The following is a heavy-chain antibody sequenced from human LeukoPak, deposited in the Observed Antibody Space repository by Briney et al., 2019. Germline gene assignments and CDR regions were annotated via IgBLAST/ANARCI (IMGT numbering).Heavy chain of an antibody. Sequence: SETLSLTCTVSGGSISSYYWSWIRQPPGKGLEYIGYIYYSGSTNYNPSLKSRVTISVDTSKNQFSLKLSSVTAADTAVYYCARTEESGYSYGYFGYYYYMDVWGKGTTVTVSS. J-gene: IGHJ6*03. CDR2: IYYSGST. CDR1: GGSISSYY. CDR3: ARTEESGYSYGYFGYYYYMDV. D-gene: IGHD5-18*01. V-gene: IGHV4-59*01.